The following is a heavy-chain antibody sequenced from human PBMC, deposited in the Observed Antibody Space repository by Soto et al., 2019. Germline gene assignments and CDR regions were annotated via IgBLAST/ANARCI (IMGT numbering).Heavy chain of an antibody. CDR3: ARGYRQSGYSSSWVFDD. V-gene: IGHV4-31*03. J-gene: IGHJ4*02. D-gene: IGHD6-13*01. CDR2: IFYSGST. CDR1: GGSINSGGYY. Sequence: QVQLQESGPGLVKPSQTLSLICTVSGGSINSGGYYWNWIRQHPGKGLEWIGYIFYSGSTYYNPFLKSRVTISADTSENQFSRNLRSVTAADTAVYFGARGYRQSGYSSSWVFDDWGQGNLVNVSS.